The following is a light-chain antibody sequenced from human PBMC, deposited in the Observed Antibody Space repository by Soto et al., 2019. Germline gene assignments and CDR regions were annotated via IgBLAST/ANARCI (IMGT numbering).Light chain of an antibody. V-gene: IGLV2-18*02. Sequence: QSVLAQPPSVSGSPGQSVAISCTETSSDVGSYNRVSWYQQPPGAAPKLMIYEVSNRPSGVPDRFSGSKSGNTASLTISGLQAEDEADYYCNSYTGSSTYVFGTGTKVTAL. J-gene: IGLJ1*01. CDR2: EVS. CDR1: SSDVGSYNR. CDR3: NSYTGSSTYV.